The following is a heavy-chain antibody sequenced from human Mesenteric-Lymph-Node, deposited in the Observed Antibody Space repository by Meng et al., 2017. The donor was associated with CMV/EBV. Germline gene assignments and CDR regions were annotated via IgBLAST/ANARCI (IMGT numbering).Heavy chain of an antibody. V-gene: IGHV3-53*01. CDR1: GFTVSSNY. CDR3: ARGWYYDSMCSY. Sequence: GESLKISCAASGFTVSSNYMSWVRQAPGKGLEWVSVIYSGGSTYYADSVKGRFTISRDNSKNTLYLQMNSLRAEDTAVYYCARGWYYDSMCSYWGQETLVTVSS. CDR2: IYSGGST. D-gene: IGHD3-22*01. J-gene: IGHJ4*02.